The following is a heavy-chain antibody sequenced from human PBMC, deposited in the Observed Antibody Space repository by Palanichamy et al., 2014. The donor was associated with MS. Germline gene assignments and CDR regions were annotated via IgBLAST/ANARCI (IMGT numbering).Heavy chain of an antibody. CDR1: GFTFSDYY. V-gene: IGHV3-11*01. CDR3: ASATHDFYSGLFDI. J-gene: IGHJ3*02. Sequence: QVQLVESGGGLVKPEGSLRLSCVASGFTFSDYYMNWIRQAPGKGLEWLSYISGSGSSTDFADSVKGRFTISRDNAKNSLYLQMNSLRAEDTAVYYCASATHDFYSGLFDIWGQGTMVTVSS. D-gene: IGHD3-3*01. CDR2: ISGSGSST.